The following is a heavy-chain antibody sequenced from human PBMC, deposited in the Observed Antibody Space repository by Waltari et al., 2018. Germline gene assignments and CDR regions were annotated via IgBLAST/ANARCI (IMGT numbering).Heavy chain of an antibody. CDR1: EFTFSLYW. Sequence: EVQLVESGGGLVQPGGSLRLSCEASEFTFSLYWMHWVRQVPGKGLEWVARSNSDGSSISYADSGKGRFTISKDSARNTVYLQMNSLRAEDTAIYYCARGARRTSQTTGWWYFDVWGRGTLLTVSS. CDR3: ARGARRTSQTTGWWYFDV. D-gene: IGHD4-17*01. J-gene: IGHJ2*01. CDR2: SNSDGSSI. V-gene: IGHV3-74*01.